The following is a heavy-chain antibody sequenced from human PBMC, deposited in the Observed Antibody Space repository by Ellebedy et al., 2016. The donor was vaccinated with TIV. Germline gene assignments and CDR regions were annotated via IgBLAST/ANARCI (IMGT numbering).Heavy chain of an antibody. D-gene: IGHD1-26*01. V-gene: IGHV4-39*07. CDR2: VKYNGAM. Sequence: MPSETLSLTCTVSGGSVSSSSYYWAWMRQTPGKGLEWIGSVKYNGAMHYNPSLNSRVAILLDTSKNQFSLKVSSVTAADTAVYYCTREATATDDYWGQGILVTVSS. CDR1: GGSVSSSSYY. CDR3: TREATATDDY. J-gene: IGHJ4*02.